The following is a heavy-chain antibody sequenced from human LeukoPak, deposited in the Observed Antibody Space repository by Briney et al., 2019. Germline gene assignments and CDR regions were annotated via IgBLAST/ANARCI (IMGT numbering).Heavy chain of an antibody. CDR1: GLTVSRNY. V-gene: IGHV3-23*01. Sequence: GGSLSLSCAPSGLTVSRNYMGWVRQAPARGLEWVSAISGSGGGAFYADSVKGRFNISRDNSKNTVYLQMDSLRAEDGAVFYCSMVGVQLSFTFSDFWGQGTLVRVSS. J-gene: IGHJ4*02. CDR2: ISGSGGGA. D-gene: IGHD2-15*01. CDR3: SMVGVQLSFTFSDF.